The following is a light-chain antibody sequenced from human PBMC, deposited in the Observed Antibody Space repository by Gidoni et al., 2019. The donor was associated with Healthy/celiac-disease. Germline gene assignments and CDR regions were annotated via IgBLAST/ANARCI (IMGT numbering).Light chain of an antibody. Sequence: ELVMTQSPATLSVSPGDGAALSCRASQSVSSNLAWYQQKPGQAPRLLIYGASTRATGIPARFSGSGSGTEFTLTISSLQSEDFAVYYCQQYNNWPRGFTFGPGTKVDIK. CDR1: QSVSSN. J-gene: IGKJ3*01. CDR2: GAS. CDR3: QQYNNWPRGFT. V-gene: IGKV3-15*01.